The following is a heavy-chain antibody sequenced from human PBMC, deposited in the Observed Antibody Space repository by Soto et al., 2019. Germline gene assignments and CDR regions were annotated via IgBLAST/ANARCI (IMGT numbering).Heavy chain of an antibody. CDR3: ARGALYDSSGYREGHYYYGMDV. J-gene: IGHJ6*02. CDR1: GGTFSSYA. CDR2: IIPIFGTA. Sequence: QVQLVQSGAEVKKPGSSVKVSCKASGGTFSSYAISWVRQAPGQGLEWMGGIIPIFGTANYAQKFQGRVTITADESTSTAYMELSSLRSEDTAVYYCARGALYDSSGYREGHYYYGMDVWGQGTTVTVSS. D-gene: IGHD3-22*01. V-gene: IGHV1-69*01.